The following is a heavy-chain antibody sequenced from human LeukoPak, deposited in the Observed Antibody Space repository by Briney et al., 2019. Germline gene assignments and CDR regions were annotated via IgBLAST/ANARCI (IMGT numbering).Heavy chain of an antibody. J-gene: IGHJ4*02. D-gene: IGHD7-27*01. Sequence: SQTLSLTCSVSGGSINSGDYYWSWIRQPPGKGLEWIGYIYYSGSTNYNPSLKSRVTISVDTSKNQFSLKLSSVTAADTAVYYCARGRANWGTDYYFDYWGQGTLVTVSS. CDR1: GGSINSGDYY. V-gene: IGHV4-61*08. CDR3: ARGRANWGTDYYFDY. CDR2: IYYSGST.